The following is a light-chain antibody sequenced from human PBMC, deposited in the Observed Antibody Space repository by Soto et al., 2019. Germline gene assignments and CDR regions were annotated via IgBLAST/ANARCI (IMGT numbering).Light chain of an antibody. Sequence: QLVLTQSPSASASLGASVKLTCTLSSGHSSYAIAWHQQQPEKGPRYLMKLNIDGSHSKGDGIPDRFSGYSSGAGRHLTISSLKSEDEADYYCQTWGTAIHDVVFGGGTKLTVL. CDR3: QTWGTAIHDVV. V-gene: IGLV4-69*01. J-gene: IGLJ2*01. CDR2: LNIDGSH. CDR1: SGHSSYA.